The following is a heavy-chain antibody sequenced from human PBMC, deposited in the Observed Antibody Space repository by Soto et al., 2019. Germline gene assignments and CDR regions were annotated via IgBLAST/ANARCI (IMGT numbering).Heavy chain of an antibody. CDR1: GGSLSGYY. J-gene: IGHJ4*02. V-gene: IGHV4-34*01. CDR3: ARGPRVVDFWSGYYDY. D-gene: IGHD3-3*01. CDR2: INHSGST. Sequence: SETLSLTCAVYGGSLSGYYWSWIRQPPGKGLEWIGEINHSGSTNYNPSLKSRVTISVGTSKNQFSLKLSSVTAADTAVYSCARGPRVVDFWSGYYDYWGQGTLVTVSS.